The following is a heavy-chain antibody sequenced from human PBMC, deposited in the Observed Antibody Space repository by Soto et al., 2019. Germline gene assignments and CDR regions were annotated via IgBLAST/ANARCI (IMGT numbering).Heavy chain of an antibody. V-gene: IGHV4-4*07. CDR2: IFANGNT. CDR1: GGSISEKY. CDR3: VASLAASGLNWLDP. J-gene: IGHJ5*02. Sequence: SETLSLTCTVSGGSISEKYWNWVRQPPGKGLEWIGLIFANGNTDYNPSLKSRVTMSVDASKNQFSLRLTSMTAADTAVYYCVASLAASGLNWLDPWGRGTLVTVSS. D-gene: IGHD6-13*01.